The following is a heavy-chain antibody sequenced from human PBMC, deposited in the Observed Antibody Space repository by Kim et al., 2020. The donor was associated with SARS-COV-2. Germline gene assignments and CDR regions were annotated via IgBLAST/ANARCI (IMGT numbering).Heavy chain of an antibody. D-gene: IGHD1-26*01. V-gene: IGHV4-39*07. J-gene: IGHJ5*02. CDR3: ARTPPERIVTPYNWFDP. CDR1: GGSISSSSYY. Sequence: SETLSLTCTVSGGSISSSSYYWGWIRQPPGKGLEWIGSIYYSGSTYYNPSLKSRVTISVDTSKNQFSLKLSSVTAADTAVYYCARTPPERIVTPYNWFDPWGQGTLVTVSS. CDR2: IYYSGST.